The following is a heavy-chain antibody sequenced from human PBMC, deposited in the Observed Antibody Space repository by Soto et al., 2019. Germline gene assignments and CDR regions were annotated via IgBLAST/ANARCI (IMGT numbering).Heavy chain of an antibody. CDR1: GFTFSSYW. CDR3: ARSRGSGGVEYNMDV. Sequence: EVQLVESGGGLVQPGGSLRLSCAASGFTFSSYWMHWVRQGPGEGLVWVSRIMSDGSGTTYEDTVKGRFTISRDSAKNTLYLQMNSLVADDTAVYHSARSRGSGGVEYNMDVWGQGTTVSVSS. D-gene: IGHD3-16*01. V-gene: IGHV3-74*01. CDR2: IMSDGSGT. J-gene: IGHJ6*02.